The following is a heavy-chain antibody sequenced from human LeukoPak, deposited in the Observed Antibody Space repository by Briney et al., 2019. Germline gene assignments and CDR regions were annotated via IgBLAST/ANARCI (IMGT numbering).Heavy chain of an antibody. Sequence: PGGSLRLSCAASGFTFSSYDMHWVRQATGKGLEWVSAIGTAGDTYYPDSVKGRFTISRENAKNSLYLQMNSLRAGDTAVYYCARERTHYGIDVWGQGTTVTVSS. J-gene: IGHJ6*02. V-gene: IGHV3-13*01. CDR3: ARERTHYGIDV. CDR1: GFTFSSYD. D-gene: IGHD2-2*01. CDR2: IGTAGDT.